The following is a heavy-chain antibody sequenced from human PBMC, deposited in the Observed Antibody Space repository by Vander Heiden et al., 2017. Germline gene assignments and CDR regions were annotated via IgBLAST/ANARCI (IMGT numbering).Heavy chain of an antibody. CDR2: ISYDGSNK. CDR1: GFTFSSYG. Sequence: QVRLVESGGGVVQPGRSLRPSCAASGFTFSSYGMHWVRQAPGKGLEWVAVISYDGSNKYYADSVKGRFTISRDNSKNTLYLQMNSLRAEDTAVYYCAKDGKSGIFDYWGQGTLVTVSS. D-gene: IGHD3-10*01. V-gene: IGHV3-30*18. CDR3: AKDGKSGIFDY. J-gene: IGHJ4*02.